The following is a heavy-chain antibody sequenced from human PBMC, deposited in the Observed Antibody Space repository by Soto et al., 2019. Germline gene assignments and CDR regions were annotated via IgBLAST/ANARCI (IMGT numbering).Heavy chain of an antibody. CDR3: ARDLHKLSLSGGPMGFDY. CDR1: GFTFSSYG. V-gene: IGHV3-33*01. Sequence: QVQLVDSGGGVVQPGSSLILSCAASGFTFSSYGMHWVRQAPGKALAWVAVIWHEGSNKYYADSVKGRFTISRANSKHTLYLQLNSRSAADTAVSYCARDLHKLSLSGGPMGFDYWGPGTLVIVCS. D-gene: IGHD2-15*01. CDR2: IWHEGSNK. J-gene: IGHJ4*02.